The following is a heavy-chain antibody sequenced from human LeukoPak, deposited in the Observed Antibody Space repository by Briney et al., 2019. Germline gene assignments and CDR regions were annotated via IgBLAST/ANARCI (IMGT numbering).Heavy chain of an antibody. CDR2: ISYDGSNK. D-gene: IGHD3-3*01. Sequence: GGSLRLSCAASGFTFSSYAMHWVRQAPGKGLVWVAIISYDGSNKYYADSVKGRFTISRDNSKNTLYLQMNSLRAEDTAVYYCAKEFSYYFDYWGQGTLVTVSS. CDR3: AKEFSYYFDY. CDR1: GFTFSSYA. J-gene: IGHJ4*02. V-gene: IGHV3-30-3*01.